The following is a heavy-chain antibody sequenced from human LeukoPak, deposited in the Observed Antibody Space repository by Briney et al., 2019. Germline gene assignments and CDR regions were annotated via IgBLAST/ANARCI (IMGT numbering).Heavy chain of an antibody. Sequence: SETLSLTCTVSGGSISSYYWSWIRQPPGKGLEWIGYIYYSGSTYYNPSLKSRVTISVDTSKNQFSLKLTSVTAADTAVYYCARAGSSAYLIDYWGQGTLVTVPS. D-gene: IGHD3-22*01. CDR1: GGSISSYY. CDR2: IYYSGST. V-gene: IGHV4-59*01. J-gene: IGHJ4*02. CDR3: ARAGSSAYLIDY.